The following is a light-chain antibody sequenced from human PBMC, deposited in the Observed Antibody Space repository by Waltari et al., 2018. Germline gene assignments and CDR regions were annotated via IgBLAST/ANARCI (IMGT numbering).Light chain of an antibody. CDR1: NSDIWEYKF. Sequence: QSALTQPRSVSGSPGQTVTISCTGPNSDIWEYKFVSWFQLHPGKAPKLIIFSVTDRPSGVPHSCSGSKSGSTASLTISGLQPEDEGDYFCCSYAGRYTMIFGGGTRLTVL. V-gene: IGLV2-11*01. CDR3: CSYAGRYTMI. CDR2: SVT. J-gene: IGLJ2*01.